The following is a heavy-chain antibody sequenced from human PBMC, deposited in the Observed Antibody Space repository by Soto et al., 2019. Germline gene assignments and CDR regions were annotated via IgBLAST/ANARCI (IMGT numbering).Heavy chain of an antibody. CDR1: CYTFTSYG. CDR3: ARVSAAAGTTWFEP. J-gene: IGHJ5*02. CDR2: ISAYNGNT. Sequence: ASVKVSCKYSCYTFTSYGISLFRHYTGQGLECMGWISAYNGNTNYAQKLQGRVTMTTDTSTSTAYMELRSLRSDDTAVYYCARVSAAAGTTWFEPWGQGTLVTVSS. V-gene: IGHV1-18*01. D-gene: IGHD6-13*01.